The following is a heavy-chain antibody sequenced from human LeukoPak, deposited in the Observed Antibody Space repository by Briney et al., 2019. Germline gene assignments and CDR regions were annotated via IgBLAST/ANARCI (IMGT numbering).Heavy chain of an antibody. J-gene: IGHJ4*02. CDR3: AKHSGNYFFDH. Sequence: GGSLRLSCAASGFTFSTYAMSWVRQAPGKRLEWVSAISVSGGDTFYADSVRGRLTISRDNSMNTLYLQMNSLRAEDTAMYYCAKHSGNYFFDHWGQGTLVTVSA. CDR1: GFTFSTYA. CDR2: ISVSGGDT. D-gene: IGHD1-26*01. V-gene: IGHV3-23*01.